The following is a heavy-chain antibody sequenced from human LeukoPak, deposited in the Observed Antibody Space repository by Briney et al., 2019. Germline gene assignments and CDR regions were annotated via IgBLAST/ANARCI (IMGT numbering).Heavy chain of an antibody. J-gene: IGHJ4*02. CDR2: IYYSGST. V-gene: IGHV4-39*01. CDR1: GGSISSSSYY. D-gene: IGHD1-26*01. CDR3: ARPRGSYGSYYFDY. Sequence: NPSETLSLTCTVSGGSISSSSYYWGWIRQPPGKGLEWIGSIYYSGSTHYNPSLKSRVTISVDTSKNQFSLKLSSVTAADTAVYYCARPRGSYGSYYFDYWGQGTLVTVSS.